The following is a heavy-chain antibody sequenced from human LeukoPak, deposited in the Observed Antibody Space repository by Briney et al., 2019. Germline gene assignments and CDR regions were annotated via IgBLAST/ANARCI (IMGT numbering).Heavy chain of an antibody. V-gene: IGHV4-4*07. J-gene: IGHJ5*02. CDR1: GGSISSYY. D-gene: IGHD6-13*01. CDR2: IYTSGST. CDR3: ARDYSSSWYGNWFDP. Sequence: PSETLSLTCTVSGGSISSYYWSWIRQPAGKGLEWIGRIYTSGSTNYNPSLKSRVTMSVGTSKNQFSLKLSSVTAADTAVYYCARDYSSSWYGNWFDPWGQGTLVTVSS.